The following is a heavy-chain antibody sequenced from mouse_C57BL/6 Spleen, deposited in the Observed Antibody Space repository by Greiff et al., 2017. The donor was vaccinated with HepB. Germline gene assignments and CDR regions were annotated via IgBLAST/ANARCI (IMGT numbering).Heavy chain of an antibody. CDR3: ARSYYSNYVGAMDY. J-gene: IGHJ4*01. CDR2: IDPSDSET. CDR1: GYTFTSYW. Sequence: QVQLQQPGAELVRPGSSVKLSCKASGYTFTSYWMHWVKQRPIQGLEWIGNIDPSDSETHYNQKFKDKATLTEDKSTSTAYMQLSSLTSEDSAVYYCARSYYSNYVGAMDYWGQGTSVTVSS. V-gene: IGHV1-52*01. D-gene: IGHD2-5*01.